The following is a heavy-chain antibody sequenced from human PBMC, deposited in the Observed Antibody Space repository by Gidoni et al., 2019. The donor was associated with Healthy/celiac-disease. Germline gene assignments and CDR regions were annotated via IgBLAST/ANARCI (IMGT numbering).Heavy chain of an antibody. D-gene: IGHD6-6*01. CDR2: IYYSGST. CDR1: GGSISSYY. J-gene: IGHJ6*02. V-gene: IGHV4-59*01. CDR3: ARERIAARPTYGMDV. Sequence: QVQLQESGPGLVKPSETLSLTCTVSGGSISSYYWSWIRQPPGKGLEWIGYIYYSGSTNYNPSLKSRVTISVDTSKNQFSLKLSSVTAADTAVYYCARERIAARPTYGMDVWGQGTTVTVSS.